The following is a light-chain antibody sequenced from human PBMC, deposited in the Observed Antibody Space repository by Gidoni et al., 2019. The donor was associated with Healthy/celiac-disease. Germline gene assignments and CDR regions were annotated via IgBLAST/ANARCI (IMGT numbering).Light chain of an antibody. V-gene: IGKV3-11*01. CDR2: EAS. CDR3: QQRSNWPPWT. Sequence: EIVFTHSPATLSLSPGERATLSCRASQSVSSFLAWYQQKPGQATRPLIYEASNRATGIPARCSGSGSGTYVTLTISSREPEDFAVYYWQQRSNWPPWTFXXXTKVEIK. CDR1: QSVSSF. J-gene: IGKJ1*01.